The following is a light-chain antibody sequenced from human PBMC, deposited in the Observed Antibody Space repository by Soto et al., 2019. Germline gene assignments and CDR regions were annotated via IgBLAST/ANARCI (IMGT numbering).Light chain of an antibody. CDR1: QSVRSY. J-gene: IGKJ1*01. V-gene: IGKV3-11*01. CDR3: QQRSNWRRT. Sequence: EIVLTQSPATLSLSPGERATFSAGASQSVRSYLAWYQQKPGQAPRLLIYDASNRATGIPARFSGSGSGTDFTLTISSLEPEDFAVYYCQQRSNWRRTFGQGTKVEIK. CDR2: DAS.